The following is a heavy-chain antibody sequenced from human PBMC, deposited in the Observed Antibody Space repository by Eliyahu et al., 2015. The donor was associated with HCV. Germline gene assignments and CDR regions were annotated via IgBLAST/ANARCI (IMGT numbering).Heavy chain of an antibody. CDR2: IXSRGST. J-gene: IGHJ5*02. Sequence: QVQLQESGPGXVKXSETLSLTCTVPXGSXTTDYWSGXRQPPGKGLAWIGXIXSRGSTNYNPSLKSRVTMSVDTSKNQFSLKLTSVTAADTAVYYCASGGGGIAVAGTGGWFDPWGQGTLVTVSS. V-gene: IGHV4-59*01. CDR3: ASGGGGIAVAGTGGWFDP. D-gene: IGHD6-19*01. CDR1: XGSXTTDY.